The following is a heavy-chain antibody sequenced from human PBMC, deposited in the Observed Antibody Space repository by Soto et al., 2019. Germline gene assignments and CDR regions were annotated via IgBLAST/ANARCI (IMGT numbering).Heavy chain of an antibody. D-gene: IGHD6-13*01. CDR3: ARPEDSWYSMCWEPPRVSDP. Sequence: SETLSLTCTVSGGSISSYYWSWIRQPPGKGLEWIGYIYYSGSTNYNPSLKSRVTISVDTSKNQFSLKLSSVTAAATAVYYCARPEDSWYSMCWEPPRVSDPGGQRTLVAVSS. V-gene: IGHV4-59*01. J-gene: IGHJ5*02. CDR1: GGSISSYY. CDR2: IYYSGST.